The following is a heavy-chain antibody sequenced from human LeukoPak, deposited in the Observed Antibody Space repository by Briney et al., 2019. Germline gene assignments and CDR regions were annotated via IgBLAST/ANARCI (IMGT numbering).Heavy chain of an antibody. CDR3: ARDEDLGSGWYFSFDY. CDR1: GGSISSGSYY. CDR2: IYTCGST. Sequence: SQTLSLTCTVSGGSISSGSYYWGWIRQPAGKGLEWIGRIYTCGSTNYNPSLKSRVTISVDTSKNQFSLKLSSVTAADTAVYYCARDEDLGSGWYFSFDYWGQGTLVTVSS. J-gene: IGHJ4*02. D-gene: IGHD6-19*01. V-gene: IGHV4-61*02.